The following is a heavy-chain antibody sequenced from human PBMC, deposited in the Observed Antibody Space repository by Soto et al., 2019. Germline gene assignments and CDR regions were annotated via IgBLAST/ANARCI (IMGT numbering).Heavy chain of an antibody. D-gene: IGHD5-12*01. CDR1: GFTFTSYS. CDR2: ITRNSDI. CDR3: ARVTSVLGSEGAYVGSWFDP. J-gene: IGHJ5*02. V-gene: IGHV3-21*01. Sequence: PGGSLRLSCAASGFTFTSYSMNWVRQAPGRGLEWVSAITRNSDIYYADSVKGRFTISRDNAKNSVSLQMDSLRAEDTAVYYCARVTSVLGSEGAYVGSWFDPWGQGTLVTVSS.